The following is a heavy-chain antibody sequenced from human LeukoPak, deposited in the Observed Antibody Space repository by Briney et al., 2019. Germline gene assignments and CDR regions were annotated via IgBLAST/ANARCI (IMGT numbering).Heavy chain of an antibody. V-gene: IGHV3-33*01. CDR1: GFTFSSYS. Sequence: PGGSLRLSCAASGFTFSSYSMHWVRQAPGKGLEWVAVIWYDGSNKYYADSVKGRFTISRDNSKNTLYLQMNSLRAEDTAVYYCARDRIAVAGRCLDYWGQGTLVTVSS. CDR2: IWYDGSNK. D-gene: IGHD6-19*01. CDR3: ARDRIAVAGRCLDY. J-gene: IGHJ4*02.